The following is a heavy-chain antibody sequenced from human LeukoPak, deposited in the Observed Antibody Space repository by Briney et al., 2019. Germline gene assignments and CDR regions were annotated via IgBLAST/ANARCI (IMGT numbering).Heavy chain of an antibody. D-gene: IGHD5-18*01. CDR1: GFSFSSYY. CDR3: AKGSSWIQLWSEVDY. Sequence: PGGSLRLSCAASGFSFSSYYMGWVRQAPGKGLEWVSAISGSGGSTYYADSVKGRSTISRDNSKNTLYLQMNSLRAEDTAVYYCAKGSSWIQLWSEVDYWGQGTLVTVSS. J-gene: IGHJ4*02. CDR2: ISGSGGST. V-gene: IGHV3-23*01.